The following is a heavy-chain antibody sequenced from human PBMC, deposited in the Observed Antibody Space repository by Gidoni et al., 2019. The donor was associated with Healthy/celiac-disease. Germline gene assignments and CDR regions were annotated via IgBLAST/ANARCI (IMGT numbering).Heavy chain of an antibody. V-gene: IGHV5-51*01. CDR2: IYPGDSDT. J-gene: IGHJ4*02. D-gene: IGHD4-17*01. Sequence: EVQLVQSVAEVKKPGASLKISCKGSGYSFTSYWIGWVRQLPGKGLEWMGIIYPGDSDTRYSPSFQGQVTISADKSISTAYLQWSSLKASDTAMYYCARRGVLGDHGTRPFDYWGQGTLVTVSS. CDR1: GYSFTSYW. CDR3: ARRGVLGDHGTRPFDY.